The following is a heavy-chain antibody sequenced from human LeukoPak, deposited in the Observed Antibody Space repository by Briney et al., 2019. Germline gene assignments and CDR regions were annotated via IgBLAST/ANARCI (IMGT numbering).Heavy chain of an antibody. Sequence: ASVKVSCKASGYTFTGYHMHWVRQAPGQGLEWMGRINPNSGDTNYAQKFQGRVAMTRDTSISTAFMELTRLRSDDTVVYYCARDYCSSTSCLFDYWGQGTLVTVSS. CDR3: ARDYCSSTSCLFDY. CDR1: GYTFTGYH. V-gene: IGHV1-2*05. J-gene: IGHJ4*02. CDR2: INPNSGDT. D-gene: IGHD2-2*01.